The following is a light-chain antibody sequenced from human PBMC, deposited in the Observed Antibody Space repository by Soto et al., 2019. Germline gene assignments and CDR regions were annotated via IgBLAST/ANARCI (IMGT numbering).Light chain of an antibody. CDR3: QESYTTYAVT. Sequence: DIQMTQSPSSLSASLGDRVTLTCRASENIDNYLNWYQQKQGEAPKLLIYATSTLQSGVPSRFSGSGSGTEFTLTISSLQAADFANYFCQESYTTYAVTLGGGTKVDI. CDR2: ATS. V-gene: IGKV1-39*01. CDR1: ENIDNY. J-gene: IGKJ4*01.